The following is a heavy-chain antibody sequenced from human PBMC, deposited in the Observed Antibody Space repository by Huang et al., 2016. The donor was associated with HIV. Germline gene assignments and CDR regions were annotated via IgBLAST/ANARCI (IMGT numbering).Heavy chain of an antibody. CDR3: ARNHDFWRGRMFAISYFDV. J-gene: IGHJ2*01. V-gene: IGHV4-39*01. Sequence: QMRFQESGPGLVKPSGTLSLTCNVSGGSINTGRYYWGWSRQPPGKGLEWVGSLYYPGTIPYDPSLKGRLTMSADTSKNQFSLNLSSVTAADTAIYYCARNHDFWRGRMFAISYFDVWGRGTLVTVAS. D-gene: IGHD3-3*01. CDR1: GGSINTGRYY. CDR2: LYYPGTI.